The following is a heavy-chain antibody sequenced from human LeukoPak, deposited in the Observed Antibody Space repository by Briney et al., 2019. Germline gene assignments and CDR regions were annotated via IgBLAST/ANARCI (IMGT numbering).Heavy chain of an antibody. CDR1: GFTVSSYF. CDR2: VTSGGTT. V-gene: IGHV3-23*01. Sequence: PGGSLRLSCAASGFTVSSYFMSWVRQAPGKGLEWVSTVTSGGTTYYADSVKGLFTISRDNSKNTLYLQMNSLRAEDTAVYYCAKYVSGTYYRGLDYWGQGTLVTVSS. CDR3: AKYVSGTYYRGLDY. J-gene: IGHJ4*02. D-gene: IGHD3-10*01.